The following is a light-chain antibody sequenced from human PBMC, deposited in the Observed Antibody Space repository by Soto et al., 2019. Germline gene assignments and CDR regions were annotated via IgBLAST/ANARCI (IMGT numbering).Light chain of an antibody. V-gene: IGKV3-20*01. Sequence: EIVLTQSPGTLSLSPGERATLSCRASQSVSSSYLAWYQQKPGQAPRLLIYGASSRATGISDRFSGWGSGTDFTLVISRLEPEDFATYYCQQYSSYWTFAQGTKVEIK. CDR3: QQYSSYWT. CDR2: GAS. CDR1: QSVSSSY. J-gene: IGKJ1*01.